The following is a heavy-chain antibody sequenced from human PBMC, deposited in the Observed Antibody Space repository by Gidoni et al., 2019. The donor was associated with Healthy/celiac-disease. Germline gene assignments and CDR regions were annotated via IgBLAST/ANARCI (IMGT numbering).Heavy chain of an antibody. Sequence: QVQPVPSGAEVPMPVASVQVSCKASGYTFTSYGISWVRQAPGQGLEWMGWISASKGNTNYAQKLQGRVTMTTDTSTSTAYMELRRLRSDDTAVYYCARVPRVAPVAHDYWGQGTLVTVSS. V-gene: IGHV1-18*01. CDR1: GYTFTSYG. CDR2: ISASKGNT. D-gene: IGHD6-19*01. J-gene: IGHJ4*02. CDR3: ARVPRVAPVAHDY.